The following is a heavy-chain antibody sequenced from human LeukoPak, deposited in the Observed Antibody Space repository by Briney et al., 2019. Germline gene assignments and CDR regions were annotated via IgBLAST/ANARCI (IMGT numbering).Heavy chain of an antibody. V-gene: IGHV4-61*02. J-gene: IGHJ5*02. D-gene: IGHD6-13*01. CDR2: IYTSGST. Sequence: SETLSLTCTVSGGSISSGSYYWSWIRQPAGKGLEWIGRIYTSGSTNYNPSLKSRVTISVDTSKNQFSLKLSSVTAAGTAVYYCAREIEIYSSSWYSWFDPWGQGTLVTVSS. CDR3: AREIEIYSSSWYSWFDP. CDR1: GGSISSGSYY.